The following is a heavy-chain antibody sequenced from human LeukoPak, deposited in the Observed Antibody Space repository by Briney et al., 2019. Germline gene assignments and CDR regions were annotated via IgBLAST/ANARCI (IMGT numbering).Heavy chain of an antibody. CDR1: GGTFSSYA. CDR3: ARTLIAARPPNYYFDY. J-gene: IGHJ4*02. D-gene: IGHD6-6*01. V-gene: IGHV1-69*13. CDR2: IIPIFGTA. Sequence: ASVKVSCKASGGTFSSYAISWVRQAPGQGLEWMGGIIPIFGTANYAQKFQGRVTITADESTSTAYMELSSLRSEDTAVYYCARTLIAARPPNYYFDYWGQGTLVTVSS.